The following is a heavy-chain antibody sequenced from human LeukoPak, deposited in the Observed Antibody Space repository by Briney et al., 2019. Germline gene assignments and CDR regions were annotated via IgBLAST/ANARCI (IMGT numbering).Heavy chain of an antibody. J-gene: IGHJ4*02. D-gene: IGHD7-27*01. CDR3: ATAPYGDIDY. CDR2: INPNSGGT. V-gene: IGHV1-2*02. CDR1: GYTFTGYY. Sequence: ASVKVSCKASGYTFTGYYMHWVRQAPGQGLEWMGWINPNSGGTIYAQKFQGRVTMTEDTSTDTAYMELSSLRSEDTAVYYCATAPYGDIDYWGQGTLVTVSS.